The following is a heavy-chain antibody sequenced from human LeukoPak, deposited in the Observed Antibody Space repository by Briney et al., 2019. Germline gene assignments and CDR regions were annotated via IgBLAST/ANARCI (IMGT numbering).Heavy chain of an antibody. Sequence: GGSLRLSCTASRFTFSSYSMNWIRQAPGKGLEWVSSISSSSRYIHYAESVKGRFTISRDNANNSLYLQMNSLRAEDTAVYYCAKDRTNYYDSSGYYGYWGQGTLVTVSS. CDR3: AKDRTNYYDSSGYYGY. D-gene: IGHD3-22*01. CDR2: ISSSSRYI. CDR1: RFTFSSYS. V-gene: IGHV3-21*04. J-gene: IGHJ4*02.